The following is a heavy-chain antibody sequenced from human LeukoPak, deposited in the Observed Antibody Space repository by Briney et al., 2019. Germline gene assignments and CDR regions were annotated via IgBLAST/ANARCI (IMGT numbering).Heavy chain of an antibody. J-gene: IGHJ4*02. Sequence: PSETLSLTCAVYGGSFSGYYWSWIRQPPGKGLEWIGEINHSGSTNYNPSLKSRVTISVDTFTIQFSLKLSSVSAADTAVYYCARGRNPRVVAVAGGLFDYWGQGTVVTVSS. CDR3: ARGRNPRVVAVAGGLFDY. D-gene: IGHD6-19*01. V-gene: IGHV4-34*01. CDR1: GGSFSGYY. CDR2: INHSGST.